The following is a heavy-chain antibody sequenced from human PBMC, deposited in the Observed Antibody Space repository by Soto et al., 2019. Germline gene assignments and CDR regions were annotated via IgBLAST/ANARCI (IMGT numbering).Heavy chain of an antibody. V-gene: IGHV3-21*01. CDR3: ARDRDRGYSGPAPFDY. CDR1: GFTFSSYS. Sequence: GGSLRLSCAASGFTFSSYSMNWVRQAPGKGLEWVSSISSSSSYIYYADSVKGRFTISRDNAKNSLYLQMNSLRAEDTAVYYCARDRDRGYSGPAPFDYWGQGTLVTVSS. D-gene: IGHD5-12*01. J-gene: IGHJ4*02. CDR2: ISSSSSYI.